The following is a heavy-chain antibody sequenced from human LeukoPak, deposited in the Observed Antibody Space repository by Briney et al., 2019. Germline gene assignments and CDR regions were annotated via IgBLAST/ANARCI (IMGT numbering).Heavy chain of an antibody. V-gene: IGHV3-21*01. CDR1: GFTFSNYW. CDR2: ISSSSSYI. D-gene: IGHD3-3*01. Sequence: GGSLRLSCAASGFTFSNYWIHWVRQAPGKGLEWVSSISSSSSYIYYADSVKGRFTISRDNAKNSLYLQMNSLRAEDTAVYYCARDGSYDFWSGYYWAINYYYGMDVWGQGTTVTVSS. J-gene: IGHJ6*02. CDR3: ARDGSYDFWSGYYWAINYYYGMDV.